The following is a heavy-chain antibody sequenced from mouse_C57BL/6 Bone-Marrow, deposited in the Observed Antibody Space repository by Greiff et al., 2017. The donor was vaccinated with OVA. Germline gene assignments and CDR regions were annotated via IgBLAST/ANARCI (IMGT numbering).Heavy chain of an antibody. D-gene: IGHD1-1*01. V-gene: IGHV5-6*01. CDR3: ARPPDYYGSSPFAY. J-gene: IGHJ3*01. CDR2: ISSGGSYT. Sequence: EVKLMESGGDLVKPGGSLKLSCAASGFTFSSYGMSWVRQTPDKRLEWVATISSGGSYTYYPDSVKGRFTISSDNAKNTLYLQMSSLKSEDTAMYYCARPPDYYGSSPFAYWGQGTLVTVSA. CDR1: GFTFSSYG.